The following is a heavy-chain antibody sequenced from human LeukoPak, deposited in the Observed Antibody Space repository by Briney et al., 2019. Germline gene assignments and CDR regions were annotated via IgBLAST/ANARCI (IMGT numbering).Heavy chain of an antibody. CDR3: ARGPVYSDGFNWFDP. V-gene: IGHV3-74*01. CDR1: GFTFSSYW. D-gene: IGHD5-24*01. Sequence: GGSLRLSCAASGFTFSSYWMHWVRQVPGKGLVWVSRINSDGSSTSYADSVKGRFTISRDNAKNTLYLQMNSLRAVDTAVYYCARGPVYSDGFNWFDPWGQGTLVTVSS. J-gene: IGHJ5*02. CDR2: INSDGSST.